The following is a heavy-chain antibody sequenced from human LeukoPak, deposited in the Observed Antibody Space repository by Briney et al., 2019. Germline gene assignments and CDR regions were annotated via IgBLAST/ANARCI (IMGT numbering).Heavy chain of an antibody. CDR2: IYSSGST. V-gene: IGHV4-61*02. J-gene: IGHJ4*02. CDR1: GGSISSGSYY. Sequence: SETLSLTCTVSGGSISSGSYYWNWIRQPAGKGLEWIGRIYSSGSTNYNPSLKSRVTMSVDTSKNQFSLKLSSVTAADTAVYYCARDYYDSTDWGQGTLVTVSS. D-gene: IGHD3-22*01. CDR3: ARDYYDSTD.